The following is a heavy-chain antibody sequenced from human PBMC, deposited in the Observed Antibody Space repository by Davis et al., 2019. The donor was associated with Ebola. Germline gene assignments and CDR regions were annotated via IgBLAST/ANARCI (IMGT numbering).Heavy chain of an antibody. J-gene: IGHJ6*02. CDR2: ISSSSSYI. V-gene: IGHV3-21*01. Sequence: PGGSLRLSCAASGFTFSSYSMNWVRQAPGKGLEWVSSISSSSSYIYYADSVKGRFTISRDNAKNSLYLQMNSLRAEDTAVYYCARAPHYGGKGNYYYGMDVWGQGTTVTVSS. CDR1: GFTFSSYS. D-gene: IGHD4-23*01. CDR3: ARAPHYGGKGNYYYGMDV.